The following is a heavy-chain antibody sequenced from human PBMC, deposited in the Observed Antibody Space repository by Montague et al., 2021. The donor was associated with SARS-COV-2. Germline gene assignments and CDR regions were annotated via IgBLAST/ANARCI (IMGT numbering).Heavy chain of an antibody. CDR1: GGSFSDYH. D-gene: IGHD1-1*01. Sequence: SETLSLTCAVYGGSFSDYHWTWIRQSPGEGLEWIGQINYGGSTKYNPSLKSRVIISIDTSKNQFSLKLTSVTAADTAVYYCARGAPGYWGQGTLVTVSS. V-gene: IGHV4-34*01. CDR2: INYGGST. CDR3: ARGAPGY. J-gene: IGHJ4*02.